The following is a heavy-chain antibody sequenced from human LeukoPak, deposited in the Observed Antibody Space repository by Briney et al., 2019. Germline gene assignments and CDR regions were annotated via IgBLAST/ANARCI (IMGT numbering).Heavy chain of an antibody. Sequence: SETLSLTCTVSGGPISSYYWSWIRQPPGKGLEWIGYIYYSGSTNYNPSLKSRVTISVDTSKNQFSLKLSSVTAADTAVYYCARDSRYYYGMDVWGQGTTVTVSS. J-gene: IGHJ6*02. CDR2: IYYSGST. CDR1: GGPISSYY. CDR3: ARDSRYYYGMDV. V-gene: IGHV4-59*01.